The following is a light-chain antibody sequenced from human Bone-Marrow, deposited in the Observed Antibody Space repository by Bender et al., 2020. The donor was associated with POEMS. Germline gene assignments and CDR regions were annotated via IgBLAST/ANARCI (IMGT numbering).Light chain of an antibody. CDR1: SSDVDVYNL. J-gene: IGLJ2*01. V-gene: IGLV2-14*02. CDR2: EAI. CDR3: SSYAGSNNVL. Sequence: QSALTQPASVSGSPGQSITLSCAGTSSDVDVYNLVSWFQQHPGKAPKLIIYEAIKRPSGVSQRFSGSRSGSTASLTISGLQAEDEADYYCSSYAGSNNVLFGGGTKLTVL.